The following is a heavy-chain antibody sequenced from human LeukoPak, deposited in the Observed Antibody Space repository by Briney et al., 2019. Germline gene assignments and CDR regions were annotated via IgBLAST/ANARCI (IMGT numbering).Heavy chain of an antibody. CDR3: ARDVVPAALLMPDF. D-gene: IGHD2-2*01. J-gene: IGHJ4*02. CDR1: GLSFNTYT. Sequence: GRSLRLFCAASGLSFNTYTMHWVRQAPGKGLEWVALISYDGNRKHHADSVKGRFTISRDDSKNTVFLQMNSLTAEDTAMYYCARDVVPAALLMPDFWGQGTLVTVSS. V-gene: IGHV3-30-3*01. CDR2: ISYDGNRK.